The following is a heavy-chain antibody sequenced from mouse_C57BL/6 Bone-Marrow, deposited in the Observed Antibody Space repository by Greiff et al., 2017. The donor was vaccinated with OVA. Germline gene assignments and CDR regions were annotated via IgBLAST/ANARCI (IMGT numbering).Heavy chain of an antibody. CDR1: GYTFTDYY. CDR2: INPNNGGT. CDR3: AIKFITTVVAFYYYAMDY. Sequence: EVQLQQSGPELVKPGASVKISCKASGYTFTDYYMNWVKQSHGKSLEWIGDINPNNGGTSYNQKFKGKATLTVDKSSSTAYMELRSLTSEDSAVYYCAIKFITTVVAFYYYAMDYWGQGTSVTVSS. V-gene: IGHV1-26*01. J-gene: IGHJ4*01. D-gene: IGHD1-1*01.